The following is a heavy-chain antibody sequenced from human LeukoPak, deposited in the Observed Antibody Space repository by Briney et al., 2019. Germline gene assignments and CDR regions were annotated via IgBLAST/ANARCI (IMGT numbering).Heavy chain of an antibody. J-gene: IGHJ4*02. CDR1: GFTFSTYS. V-gene: IGHV3-21*03. D-gene: IGHD2-15*01. CDR2: ISGSSTNT. Sequence: GGSLRLSCAASGFTFSTYSMYWVRQAPGKGLEWVSSISGSSTNTHYTDSMKGRFAISRDNAKNSLYLQMNSLRAEDTAIYYCARSGGSIDYWGQGTLVTVSS. CDR3: ARSGGSIDY.